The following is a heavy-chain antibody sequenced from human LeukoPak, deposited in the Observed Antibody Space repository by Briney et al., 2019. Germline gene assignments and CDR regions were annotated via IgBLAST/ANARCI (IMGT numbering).Heavy chain of an antibody. J-gene: IGHJ4*02. D-gene: IGHD3-10*01. CDR3: ASIGGITDYFDY. CDR2: IYYSGST. Sequence: PSETLSLTCTVSGGSISSSSYYWGWIRQPPGKGLEGIGSIYYSGSTYYNPSLKSRVTISVDTSKNQFSLKLSSVTAADTAVYYCASIGGITDYFDYWGQGTLVTVSS. CDR1: GGSISSSSYY. V-gene: IGHV4-39*07.